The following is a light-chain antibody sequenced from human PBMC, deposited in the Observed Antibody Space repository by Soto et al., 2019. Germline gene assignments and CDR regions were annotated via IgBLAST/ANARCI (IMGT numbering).Light chain of an antibody. J-gene: IGLJ1*01. Sequence: QSALAQPASVSGSPGQSITLSCTGTSSDIGGYNSVSWYQQHPGKAPKLMIYDVNYRPSGVSNRFSGSKSANTASLAISGLQAEYEADYYCSSYTSSRTPYVFGTGTKLTVL. CDR1: SSDIGGYNS. CDR2: DVN. CDR3: SSYTSSRTPYV. V-gene: IGLV2-14*01.